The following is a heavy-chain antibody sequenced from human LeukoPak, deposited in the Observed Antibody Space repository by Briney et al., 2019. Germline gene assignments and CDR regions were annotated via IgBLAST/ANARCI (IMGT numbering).Heavy chain of an antibody. CDR3: AKGWGIPIFGVVTN. V-gene: IGHV3-43*01. J-gene: IGHJ4*02. Sequence: GGSLRLSCAASGFIFDDYLIHWVRQRPGKGLEWVSLISWDGGVTYHADSVKGRFTISRDNSKNSLYLQMNSLRTEDTAVYYCAKGWGIPIFGVVTNWGQGTLVTVSS. D-gene: IGHD3-3*01. CDR1: GFIFDDYL. CDR2: ISWDGGVT.